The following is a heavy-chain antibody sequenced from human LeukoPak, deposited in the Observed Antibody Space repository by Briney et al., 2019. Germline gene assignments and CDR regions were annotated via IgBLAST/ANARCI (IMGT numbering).Heavy chain of an antibody. CDR2: ISYDGSNK. CDR3: ARAAQKVVVVAGNAFDI. J-gene: IGHJ3*02. Sequence: GRSLRLSCAASGFTFSSYAMHWVRQAPGKGLEWVAVISYDGSNKYYADSVKGRFTISRDNSKNTLYLQMNSLRAEDTAVYYCARAAQKVVVVAGNAFDIWDQGTMVTVSS. V-gene: IGHV3-30-3*01. CDR1: GFTFSSYA. D-gene: IGHD2-15*01.